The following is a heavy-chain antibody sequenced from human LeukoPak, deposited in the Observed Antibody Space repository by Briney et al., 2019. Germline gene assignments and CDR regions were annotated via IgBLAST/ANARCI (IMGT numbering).Heavy chain of an antibody. Sequence: GGSLRLSCAASGFTFSDYYMSWIRQAPGKGLEWVSYISSSGSAIYYADSVKGRFTISRDNAKNSLYLQMSSLRVEDTAVYYCARDRVDMYSSGWYFGYWGQGTLVTVSS. V-gene: IGHV3-11*01. CDR2: ISSSGSAI. CDR1: GFTFSDYY. CDR3: ARDRVDMYSSGWYFGY. D-gene: IGHD6-19*01. J-gene: IGHJ4*02.